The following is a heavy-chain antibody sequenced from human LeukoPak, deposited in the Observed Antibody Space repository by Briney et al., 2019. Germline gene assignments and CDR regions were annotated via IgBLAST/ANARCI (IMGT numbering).Heavy chain of an antibody. D-gene: IGHD2-2*01. V-gene: IGHV1-2*02. Sequence: ASVKVSCKASGYTFTDYYTHWVRQAPGQGFEWMGWINPNDGDTYYAQKFQGRVTMTRDTSISTAHMEVSRLRSDDTAVYYCARANFLYCSSTSCLFDYWGQGTLVTVSS. CDR1: GYTFTDYY. CDR2: INPNDGDT. J-gene: IGHJ4*02. CDR3: ARANFLYCSSTSCLFDY.